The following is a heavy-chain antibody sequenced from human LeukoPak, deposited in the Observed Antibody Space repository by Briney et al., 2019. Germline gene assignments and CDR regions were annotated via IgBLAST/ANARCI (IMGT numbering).Heavy chain of an antibody. D-gene: IGHD3-10*01. CDR1: GGSISSYY. J-gene: IGHJ4*02. Sequence: SETLSLTCTVSGGSISSYYWSWIRQPPGKGLEWIGYIYYSGSTNYNPSLKSRVTISVDTSKNQFSLKLSSVTAADTAVYYCARAGGQSDFDYWGQGTLVTVSS. CDR3: ARAGGQSDFDY. CDR2: IYYSGST. V-gene: IGHV4-59*12.